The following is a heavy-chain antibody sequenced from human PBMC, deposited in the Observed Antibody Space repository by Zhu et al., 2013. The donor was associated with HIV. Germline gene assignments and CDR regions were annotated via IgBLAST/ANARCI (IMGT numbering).Heavy chain of an antibody. CDR2: IVPILGTT. CDR3: ARDTPNVLRYFDWFAPFDI. Sequence: QVQLVQSGAEVKKPGSSVKVSCKASGGTFSSYGLSWVRQAPGQGLAWMGGIVPILGTTHDAQEFQGRVTITADESTSTAYMELSSLRSEDTAVYYCARDTPNVLRYFDWFAPFDIWGQGTMVTVSS. J-gene: IGHJ3*02. D-gene: IGHD3-9*01. CDR1: GGTFSSYG. V-gene: IGHV1-69*01.